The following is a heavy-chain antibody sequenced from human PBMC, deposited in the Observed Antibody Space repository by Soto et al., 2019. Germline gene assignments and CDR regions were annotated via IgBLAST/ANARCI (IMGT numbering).Heavy chain of an antibody. D-gene: IGHD6-13*01. Sequence: PGGSLRLSCAASGFTFSNAWMSWVRQAPGKGLEWVGRIKSKTDGGTTDYAAPVKGRFPISRDDSKNTLYLQMNSLKTEDTAVYYCTTENKGGIAAAPPPYYYYGMDVWGQGTTVTVSS. CDR3: TTENKGGIAAAPPPYYYYGMDV. V-gene: IGHV3-15*01. J-gene: IGHJ6*02. CDR2: IKSKTDGGTT. CDR1: GFTFSNAW.